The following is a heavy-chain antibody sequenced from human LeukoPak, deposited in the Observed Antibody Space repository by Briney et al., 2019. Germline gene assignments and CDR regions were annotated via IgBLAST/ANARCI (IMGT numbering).Heavy chain of an antibody. CDR2: INGEGSST. CDR1: GFTFSRHW. V-gene: IGHV3-74*01. D-gene: IGHD2-2*01. J-gene: IGHJ4*02. Sequence: GGSLRLSCVVSGFTFSRHWMRWVRQAPGEGLVWVSHINGEGSSTNYADSVRGRLTISRDSAKNTLYLQMNSLRAEDTAVYYCARDGVPAAADYWGQGTVVTVSS. CDR3: ARDGVPAAADY.